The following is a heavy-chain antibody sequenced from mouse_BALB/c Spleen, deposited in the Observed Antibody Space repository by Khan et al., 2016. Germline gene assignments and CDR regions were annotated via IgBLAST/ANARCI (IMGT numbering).Heavy chain of an antibody. CDR1: GFNIKDTY. V-gene: IGHV14-3*02. D-gene: IGHD3-1*01. CDR3: ARIQLVAY. Sequence: EVQLQESGAELVKPGASVKLSCTASGFNIKDTYMHWVKQRPEKGLEWIGRIDPANGNTKYDPKFQGKATITADTSSNTSYLPLISLTSTDSAFYYCARIQLVAYWGPGTLVTVSA. J-gene: IGHJ3*01. CDR2: IDPANGNT.